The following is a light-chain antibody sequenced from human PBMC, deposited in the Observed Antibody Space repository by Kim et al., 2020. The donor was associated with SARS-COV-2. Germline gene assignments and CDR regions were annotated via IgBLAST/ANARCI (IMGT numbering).Light chain of an antibody. Sequence: EIVLTQSPATLSVSPGERATLSRRASQSVSSNLAWYQQKPGQAPRLLIYVASTRATGIPARFSGSGCGTEFTLTISFLQSKDFAVYYGQRYNNCLTFGGGTKV. V-gene: IGKV3-15*01. CDR1: QSVSSN. CDR2: VAS. CDR3: QRYNNCLT. J-gene: IGKJ4*01.